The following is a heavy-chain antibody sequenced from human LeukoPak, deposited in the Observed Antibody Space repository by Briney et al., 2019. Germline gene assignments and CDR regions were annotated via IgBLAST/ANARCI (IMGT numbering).Heavy chain of an antibody. V-gene: IGHV3-30-3*01. Sequence: GGSLRLSCAASGFTFSSYAIHWVRQAPGKGLEWVAFISYDGGDKRYAESVKGRITISRDNSRKTLYLQMHSLGPEDTAIYYCARDLSERYSIDYRGQGTLVTVSS. CDR1: GFTFSSYA. J-gene: IGHJ4*02. CDR3: ARDLSERYSIDY. CDR2: ISYDGGDK. D-gene: IGHD1-14*01.